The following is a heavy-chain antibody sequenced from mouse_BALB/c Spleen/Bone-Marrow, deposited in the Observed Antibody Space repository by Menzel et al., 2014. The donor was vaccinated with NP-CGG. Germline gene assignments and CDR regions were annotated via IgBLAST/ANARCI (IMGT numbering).Heavy chain of an antibody. Sequence: EVQLQQSGPGLVKPSQSLSLTCSVTGYSITSGYYWNWIRQFPGNKLEWMGYITYDGSNNYNPSLKNRISITRDTSKNQFFLKLNSVTTEDTATYCCARRGYGNLDYWGQGTTLTVSS. V-gene: IGHV3-6*02. D-gene: IGHD2-10*02. CDR1: GYSITSGYY. J-gene: IGHJ2*01. CDR2: ITYDGSN. CDR3: ARRGYGNLDY.